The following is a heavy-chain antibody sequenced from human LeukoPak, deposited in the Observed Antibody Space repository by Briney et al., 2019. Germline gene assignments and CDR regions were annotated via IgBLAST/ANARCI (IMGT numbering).Heavy chain of an antibody. CDR3: ARGRIAKIVVVHSFSYGMDV. CDR1: GGSFTDYF. V-gene: IGHV4-34*01. D-gene: IGHD3-22*01. CDR2: INDYTGDT. J-gene: IGHJ6*02. Sequence: SETLSLTCTVFGGSFTDYFWTWIRHSPRKGLEWIGEINDYTGDTNYNPSLNSRFSISLEKSKNQFSLELRSVTAADTAVYYCARGRIAKIVVVHSFSYGMDVWGQGTTVTVSS.